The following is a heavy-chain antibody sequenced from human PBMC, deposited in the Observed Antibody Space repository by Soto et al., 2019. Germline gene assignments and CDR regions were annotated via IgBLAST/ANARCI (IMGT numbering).Heavy chain of an antibody. CDR2: TSYDGSNK. J-gene: IGHJ5*02. CDR3: ARDRVYNGSLTNGWFDP. D-gene: IGHD3-10*01. Sequence: QVQVVESGGGVVQPGRSLRLSCAASGFTLSNYAMHWVRQAPGKGLEWVAVTSYDGSNKYYADSLKGPFTICTDNAINTLYLQMKSLRAEDTAVYYCARDRVYNGSLTNGWFDPWGQGTLVTVSS. CDR1: GFTLSNYA. V-gene: IGHV3-30-3*01.